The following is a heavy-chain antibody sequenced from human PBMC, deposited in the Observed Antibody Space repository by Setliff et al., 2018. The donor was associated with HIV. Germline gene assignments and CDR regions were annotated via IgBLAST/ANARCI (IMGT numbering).Heavy chain of an antibody. V-gene: IGHV4-39*07. CDR1: GGSISSGSYY. D-gene: IGHD3-3*01. CDR3: ARANFWSGYYSVLDAFDM. Sequence: SETLSLTCTVSGGSISSGSYYWSWIRQTPGKGLEWLGEINHSGSTAYNLALESRVSMSIDTSKNQFSLKLSSVTAADTAVYYCARANFWSGYYSVLDAFDMWGQGTKVTVSS. J-gene: IGHJ3*02. CDR2: INHSGST.